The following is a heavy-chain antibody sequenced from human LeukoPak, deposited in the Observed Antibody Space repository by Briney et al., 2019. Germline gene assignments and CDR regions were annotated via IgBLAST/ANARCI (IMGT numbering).Heavy chain of an antibody. Sequence: SETLSLTCTVSGGSISSYYWSWIRQPPGKGLEWIGYIYYSRSTNYNPSLKSRVTISVDTSKNQFSLKLSSVTAADTAVYYCARGDCSSTSCYIGDWFDPWGQGTLVTVSS. CDR2: IYYSRST. V-gene: IGHV4-59*01. D-gene: IGHD2-2*02. J-gene: IGHJ5*02. CDR3: ARGDCSSTSCYIGDWFDP. CDR1: GGSISSYY.